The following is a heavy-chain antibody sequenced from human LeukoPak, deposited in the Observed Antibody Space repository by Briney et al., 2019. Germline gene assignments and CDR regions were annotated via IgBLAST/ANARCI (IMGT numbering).Heavy chain of an antibody. J-gene: IGHJ5*02. CDR3: ARYSSDYGGSFDP. CDR1: GYTFTSYY. Sequence: ASVKVSCKASGYTFTSYYMHWVRQAPGQGLEWMGIINPSGGSTSYAQKFQGRVTMTRDTSTSTVYMELSSLRSDDTAVYYCARYSSDYGGSFDPWGQGTLVTVSS. V-gene: IGHV1-46*01. D-gene: IGHD6-19*01. CDR2: INPSGGST.